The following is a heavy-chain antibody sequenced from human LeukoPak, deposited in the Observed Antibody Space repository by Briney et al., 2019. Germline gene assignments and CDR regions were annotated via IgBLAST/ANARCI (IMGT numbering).Heavy chain of an antibody. CDR3: TRDRGWQSFDH. D-gene: IGHD3-10*01. Sequence: GGSLRLSCAASGFFFSSFWMTWVRQTPGMRLERVANIKLDGTETYYMDSVKGRFTISRDNAKNSVYLQMNSLRAEDTAVYYCTRDRGWQSFDHWGQGTLVTVSS. CDR1: GFFFSSFW. CDR2: IKLDGTET. V-gene: IGHV3-7*01. J-gene: IGHJ4*02.